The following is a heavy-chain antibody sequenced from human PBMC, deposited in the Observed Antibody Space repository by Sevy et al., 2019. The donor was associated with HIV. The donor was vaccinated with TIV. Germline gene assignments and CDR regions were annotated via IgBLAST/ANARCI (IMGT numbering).Heavy chain of an antibody. Sequence: SETLSLTCTVSGDSISSGNHWWSWIRQPAGKGLEWIGRVYSSGRTMYNSSLKSRVTMSVDTSKNQFSLMVSSLIAADTAIYYCARELIRRDYYHGMDVWGQWTTVTVSS. V-gene: IGHV4-61*02. CDR3: ARELIRRDYYHGMDV. J-gene: IGHJ6*02. CDR2: VYSSGRT. CDR1: GDSISSGNHW. D-gene: IGHD3-10*01.